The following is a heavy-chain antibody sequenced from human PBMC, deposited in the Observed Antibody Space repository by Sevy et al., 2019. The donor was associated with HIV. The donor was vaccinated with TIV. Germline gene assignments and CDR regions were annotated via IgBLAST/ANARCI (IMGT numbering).Heavy chain of an antibody. CDR3: ARGVTRIVATPYYYYGMDV. CDR2: IYSGGST. Sequence: GGSLRLSCAASGFTVSSNYMSWVRQAPGKGLEWVSVIYSGGSTYYADSVKGRFTISRDNSKNKLYLQMNSLRAEDTAVYYCARGVTRIVATPYYYYGMDVWGQGTTVTVSS. D-gene: IGHD3-22*01. V-gene: IGHV3-53*01. J-gene: IGHJ6*02. CDR1: GFTVSSNY.